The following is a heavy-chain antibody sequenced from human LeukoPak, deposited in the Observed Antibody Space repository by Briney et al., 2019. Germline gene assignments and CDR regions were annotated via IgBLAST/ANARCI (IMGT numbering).Heavy chain of an antibody. V-gene: IGHV3-64*01. J-gene: IGHJ4*02. D-gene: IGHD3-10*01. CDR1: GFTFSSYA. CDR2: ISSNGGST. Sequence: PGGSLRLSCAASGFTFSSYAMHWVRQAPGKGLEYVSAISSNGGSTYYANSVKGRFTISGDNSKNTLYLQMGSLRAEDMAVYYCARARAPRYGSGSYSDYWGQGTLVTVSS. CDR3: ARARAPRYGSGSYSDY.